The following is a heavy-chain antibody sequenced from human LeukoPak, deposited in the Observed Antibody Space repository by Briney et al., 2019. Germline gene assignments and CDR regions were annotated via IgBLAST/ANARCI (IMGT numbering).Heavy chain of an antibody. CDR1: GGSISSYS. D-gene: IGHD3-10*01. Sequence: PSETLSLTCTVSGGSISSYSWSWIRQPPGKGLEWIGYIYYSGGTKYDPSLTSRVTISVDTSKNQSSLKLSSVTAADTAVYYCGRPYCGRYAFDIRGRGTMVTVPS. J-gene: IGHJ3*02. V-gene: IGHV4-59*08. CDR2: IYYSGGT. CDR3: GRPYCGRYAFDI.